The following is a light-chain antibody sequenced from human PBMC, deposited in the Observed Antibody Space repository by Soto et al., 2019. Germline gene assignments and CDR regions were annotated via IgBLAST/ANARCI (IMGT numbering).Light chain of an antibody. CDR3: QQYGTSPWT. Sequence: EIVLTQSPDTLSLSPGERATLSCRASQSVSRSYLAWYQQKPGQAPRLLIYGASSRATGIPDRFSGSGSGTDFTLTISRLEPEDFAVYYCQQYGTSPWTFGQGTKVDVK. J-gene: IGKJ1*01. V-gene: IGKV3-20*01. CDR2: GAS. CDR1: QSVSRSY.